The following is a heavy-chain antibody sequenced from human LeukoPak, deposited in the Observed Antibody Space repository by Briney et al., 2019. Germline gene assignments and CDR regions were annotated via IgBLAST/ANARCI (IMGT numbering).Heavy chain of an antibody. D-gene: IGHD2-15*01. Sequence: PSETLSLTCTVSGGSISSYYWSWIRQPPGKGLEWIGSIYYSGSTYYNPSLKSRVTISVDTSKNQFSLKLSSVTAADTAVYYCARDVLVGLVDIFDYWGQGTLVTVSS. V-gene: IGHV4-59*12. CDR1: GGSISSYY. CDR3: ARDVLVGLVDIFDY. CDR2: IYYSGST. J-gene: IGHJ4*02.